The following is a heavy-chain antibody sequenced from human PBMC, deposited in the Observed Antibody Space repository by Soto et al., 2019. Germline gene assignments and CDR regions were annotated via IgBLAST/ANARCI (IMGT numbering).Heavy chain of an antibody. D-gene: IGHD6-6*01. CDR2: INPNSGGT. CDR3: AREGSSSSKYFQH. CDR1: GYSFTGYN. J-gene: IGHJ1*01. V-gene: IGHV1-2*02. Sequence: ASVKVSCKASGYSFTGYNIHWVGQAPGQGLEWMGWINPNSGGTNYAQKFQGRVTMTRDTSVTTAYMELSRLTSDDTAVYFCAREGSSSSKYFQHWGQGTLVTVSS.